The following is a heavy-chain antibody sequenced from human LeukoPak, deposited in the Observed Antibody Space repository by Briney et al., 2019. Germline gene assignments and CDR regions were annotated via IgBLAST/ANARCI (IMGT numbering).Heavy chain of an antibody. D-gene: IGHD2-21*02. J-gene: IGHJ6*03. V-gene: IGHV3-74*01. CDR1: GFTFSSYW. Sequence: GGSLRLSCAASGFTFSSYWMHWVRQAPGKGLVWVSRINSDGSSTSYADSVKGRFTISRDNAKNTLYLQMNSLRAEDTAVYYCARTVPVVTAIISYYYHLDVWGKGTTVTISS. CDR3: ARTVPVVTAIISYYYHLDV. CDR2: INSDGSST.